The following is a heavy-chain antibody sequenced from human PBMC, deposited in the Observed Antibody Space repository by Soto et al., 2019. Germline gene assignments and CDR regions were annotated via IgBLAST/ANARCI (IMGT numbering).Heavy chain of an antibody. V-gene: IGHV3-23*01. CDR2: ITDSGSGT. CDR1: GFTFSMYA. J-gene: IGHJ4*02. Sequence: GGSLRLSCVASGFTFSMYAMTWVRQAPGKGLEWVSVITDSGSGTRYADSVKGRFTISRDNSRNTVYLQMNSLRAEDTAVYYCAKESLTSVVRGYFDYWGQGTLVTVSS. D-gene: IGHD2-15*01. CDR3: AKESLTSVVRGYFDY.